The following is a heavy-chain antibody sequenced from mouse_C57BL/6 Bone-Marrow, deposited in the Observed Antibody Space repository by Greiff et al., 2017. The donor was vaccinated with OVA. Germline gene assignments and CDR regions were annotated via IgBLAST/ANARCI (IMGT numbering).Heavy chain of an antibody. Sequence: VQLVESGPGLVAPSQSLSITCTVSGFSLTSYAISWVRQPPGKGLEWLGVIWTGGGTNYNSALKSRLSISKDNSKSQVFLKMNSLQTDDTARYYCARNTLFITTVSRALWYFDVWGTGTTVTVSS. V-gene: IGHV2-9-1*01. D-gene: IGHD1-1*01. CDR3: ARNTLFITTVSRALWYFDV. CDR2: IWTGGGT. CDR1: GFSLTSYA. J-gene: IGHJ1*03.